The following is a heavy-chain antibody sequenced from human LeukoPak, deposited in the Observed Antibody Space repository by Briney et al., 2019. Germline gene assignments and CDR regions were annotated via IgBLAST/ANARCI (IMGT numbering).Heavy chain of an antibody. CDR1: GFTFSSYA. CDR2: ISGSGGST. CDR3: ARRHDYGDS. J-gene: IGHJ4*02. Sequence: GGSLRLSCAASGFTFSSYAMSWVRQAPGKGLEWVSAISGSGGSTYYADSVKGRFTISRDNAKNSLYLQMNSLRAEDTAVYFCARRHDYGDSWGQGTLVTVSS. V-gene: IGHV3-23*01.